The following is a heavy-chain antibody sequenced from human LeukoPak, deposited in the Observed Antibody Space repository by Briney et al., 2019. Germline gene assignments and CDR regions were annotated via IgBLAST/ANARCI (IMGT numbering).Heavy chain of an antibody. J-gene: IGHJ6*03. V-gene: IGHV1-69*05. Sequence: GASVKVSCKASGGTFSSYAISWVRQAPGQGLEWMGGIIPIFGTANYAQKFQGRVTITTDESTSTAYMELSSLRSEDTAVYYCARDPRGEVDDYYMDVWGKGTTVTVSS. CDR1: GGTFSSYA. CDR2: IIPIFGTA. D-gene: IGHD3-10*01. CDR3: ARDPRGEVDDYYMDV.